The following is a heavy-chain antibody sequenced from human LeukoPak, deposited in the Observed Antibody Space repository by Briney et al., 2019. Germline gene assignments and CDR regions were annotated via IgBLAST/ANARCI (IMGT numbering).Heavy chain of an antibody. Sequence: GSLRLSCAASGFTFSDYYMSWIRQAPGKGLEWVSYISSSGSTIYYADSVKGRFTISRDNAKNSLYLQMNSLRAEDTAVYYCARVSSYCSGGSCYRPARYYYYGMDVWGKGTTVTVSS. V-gene: IGHV3-11*01. CDR3: ARVSSYCSGGSCYRPARYYYYGMDV. D-gene: IGHD2-15*01. CDR1: GFTFSDYY. CDR2: ISSSGSTI. J-gene: IGHJ6*04.